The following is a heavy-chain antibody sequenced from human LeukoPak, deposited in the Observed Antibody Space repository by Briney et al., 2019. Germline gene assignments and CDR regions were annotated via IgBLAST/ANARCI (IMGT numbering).Heavy chain of an antibody. Sequence: SETLSLTCAVYGGSFSGYYWSCIRQPPGKGLEWIGEINHSGSTNYNPSLKSRVTISVDTSKNQFSLKLSSVTAADTAVYYCARGSSNWNDAYFDYWGQGTLVTVSS. CDR2: INHSGST. J-gene: IGHJ4*02. D-gene: IGHD1-1*01. CDR1: GGSFSGYY. V-gene: IGHV4-34*01. CDR3: ARGSSNWNDAYFDY.